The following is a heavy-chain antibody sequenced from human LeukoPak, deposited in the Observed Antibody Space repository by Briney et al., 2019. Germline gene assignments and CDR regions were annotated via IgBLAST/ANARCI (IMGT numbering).Heavy chain of an antibody. V-gene: IGHV3-23*01. J-gene: IGHJ3*02. CDR1: GFTFSSYA. Sequence: PGGSLRLSCAASGFTFSSYAMSWVRQAPGKGLEWVSAISGSGGSTYYADSVKGRFTISRDNAKNSLYLQMNSLRAEDTAVYYCARDVGDCSSTSCHYDDAFDIWGQGTMVTVSS. D-gene: IGHD2-2*01. CDR3: ARDVGDCSSTSCHYDDAFDI. CDR2: ISGSGGST.